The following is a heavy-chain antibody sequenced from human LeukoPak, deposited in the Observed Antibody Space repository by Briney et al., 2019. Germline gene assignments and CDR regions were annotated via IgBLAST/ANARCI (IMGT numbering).Heavy chain of an antibody. CDR3: ARDGPTTREPQVY. CDR2: INPNSGRT. V-gene: IGHV1-2*02. J-gene: IGHJ4*02. Sequence: ASVKVSCKASGYTFISYYMHWVRQAPGQGLEWMGWINPNSGRTDYAQKFQGRVTVTRDTSITTAYMELNSLRSDDTAVYYCARDGPTTREPQVYWGQGTLVTVSS. CDR1: GYTFISYY. D-gene: IGHD1-1*01.